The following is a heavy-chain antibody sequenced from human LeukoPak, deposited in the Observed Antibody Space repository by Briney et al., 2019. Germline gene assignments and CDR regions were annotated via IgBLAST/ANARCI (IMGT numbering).Heavy chain of an antibody. CDR3: AKIDSTGYYYEN. CDR2: IQYDGNNK. J-gene: IGHJ4*02. V-gene: IGHV3-30*02. D-gene: IGHD3-22*01. CDR1: GFTFSSYG. Sequence: SGGSLRLSSAASGFTFSSYGMHWVRQAPGKGGEWGAFIQYDGNNKYYADSVKGRFTISRDTSKNTLYLQMNSLRGDDTADYYCAKIDSTGYYYENWGQGTLVTVSS.